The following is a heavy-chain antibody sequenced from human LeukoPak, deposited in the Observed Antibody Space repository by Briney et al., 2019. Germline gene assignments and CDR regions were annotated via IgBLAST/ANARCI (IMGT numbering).Heavy chain of an antibody. CDR1: GGSISSYY. D-gene: IGHD3-9*01. CDR3: YSAFDWFNFDY. V-gene: IGHV4-59*01. Sequence: SETLSLTCTVSGGSISSYYWSWIRQPPGKGLLWIGYIHYSGSTNYNPSLKSRVTVSVDTSNNHFSLNLRSVTAADTAVYYCYSAFDWFNFDYWGQGTLVTVSS. CDR2: IHYSGST. J-gene: IGHJ4*02.